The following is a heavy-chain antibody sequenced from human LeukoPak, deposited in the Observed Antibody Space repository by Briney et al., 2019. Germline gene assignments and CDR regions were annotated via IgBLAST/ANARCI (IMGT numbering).Heavy chain of an antibody. CDR1: GFTFSSYA. V-gene: IGHV3-64*01. J-gene: IGHJ3*02. Sequence: PGGSLRLSCAASGFTFSSYAMHWVRQVPGKGLEYVSAISSNGGSTYYANSVKGRFTISRDNSKNTLYLQMGSLRAEDMAVYYCARESIVGATGAFDIWGQGTMVTVSS. CDR2: ISSNGGST. CDR3: ARESIVGATGAFDI. D-gene: IGHD1-26*01.